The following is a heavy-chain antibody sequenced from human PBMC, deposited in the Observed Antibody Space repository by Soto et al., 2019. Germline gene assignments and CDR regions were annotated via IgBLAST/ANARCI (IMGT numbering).Heavy chain of an antibody. CDR3: ARHDPLTTVSTSPGNLGY. Sequence: QVQLQESGPGLVKSSETLSLTCTVSGGSISSYYWSWIRQPPGKGLEYIGYIHHSGRTSYHPFLTSRVTISVDTSKNQFSLTLNSVNAADTAVYYCARHDPLTTVSTSPGNLGYWGQGTLVTVSS. V-gene: IGHV4-59*08. J-gene: IGHJ4*02. CDR2: IHHSGRT. CDR1: GGSISSYY. D-gene: IGHD4-17*01.